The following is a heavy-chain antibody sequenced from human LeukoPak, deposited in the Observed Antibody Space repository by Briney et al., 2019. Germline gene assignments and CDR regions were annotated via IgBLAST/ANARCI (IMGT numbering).Heavy chain of an antibody. CDR1: GFTFSSYE. Sequence: AGGSLRLSRAASGFTFSSYEMNWVRQAPGKGLEWVSYISSSGSTIYYADSVKGRFTISRDNAKNSLYLQMNSLRAEDTAVYYCAKVGGIAAAGTFDYWGQGTLISVSS. J-gene: IGHJ4*02. V-gene: IGHV3-48*03. CDR2: ISSSGSTI. CDR3: AKVGGIAAAGTFDY. D-gene: IGHD6-13*01.